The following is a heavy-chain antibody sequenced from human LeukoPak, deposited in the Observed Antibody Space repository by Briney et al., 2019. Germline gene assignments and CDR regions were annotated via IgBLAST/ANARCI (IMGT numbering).Heavy chain of an antibody. Sequence: QSGGSLRLSCAASGFTFSSYGMHWVRQAPGKGLEWVAVIWDDGSNKYYADSVKGRFTISRDNSKNTLYLQVNSLRAEDTAVYYCARDANFGYDAFDIWGQGTMVTVSS. CDR3: ARDANFGYDAFDI. D-gene: IGHD3-10*01. CDR1: GFTFSSYG. V-gene: IGHV3-33*01. CDR2: IWDDGSNK. J-gene: IGHJ3*02.